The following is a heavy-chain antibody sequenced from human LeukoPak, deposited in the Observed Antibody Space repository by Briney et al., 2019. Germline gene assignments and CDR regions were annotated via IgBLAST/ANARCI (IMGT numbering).Heavy chain of an antibody. CDR3: TTPHCGYGNYYYGMDV. V-gene: IGHV3-15*01. CDR2: IKSKTDGGTA. D-gene: IGHD5-12*01. J-gene: IGHJ6*02. Sequence: GGSLRLSCAASGFTFSSAWMSWVRQAPGKGLEWVGRIKSKTDGGTADYAAHVKGRFTISRDDSKNTVSLQMNSLKTEDTAVYYCTTPHCGYGNYYYGMDVWGQGTTVTVPS. CDR1: GFTFSSAW.